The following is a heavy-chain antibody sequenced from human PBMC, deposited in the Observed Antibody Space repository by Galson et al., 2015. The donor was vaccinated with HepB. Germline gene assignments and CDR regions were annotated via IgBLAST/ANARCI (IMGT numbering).Heavy chain of an antibody. Sequence: SVKVSCKASGGTFSSYTISWVRQAPGQGLEWMGRIIPILGIANYAQKFQGRVTITADKSTSTAYMELSSLRSEDTAVCYCASDREAAAGTGAFDIWGQGTMVTVSS. D-gene: IGHD6-13*01. CDR3: ASDREAAAGTGAFDI. CDR1: GGTFSSYT. CDR2: IIPILGIA. J-gene: IGHJ3*02. V-gene: IGHV1-69*02.